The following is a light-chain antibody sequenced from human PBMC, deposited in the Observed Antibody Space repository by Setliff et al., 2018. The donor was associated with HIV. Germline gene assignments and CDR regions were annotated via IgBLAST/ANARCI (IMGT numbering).Light chain of an antibody. V-gene: IGLV2-14*01. J-gene: IGLJ1*01. CDR3: TSYTCDNVV. Sequence: QSALTQPASVSGSPGQSITVSCTGTSSDLGDYNYVSWYQQHPGKAPKLLIYDVSDRPSGVSNRFSGSKSGNTASLTISGLQAEDEAEYYCTSYTCDNVVFGTGTKV. CDR1: SSDLGDYNY. CDR2: DVS.